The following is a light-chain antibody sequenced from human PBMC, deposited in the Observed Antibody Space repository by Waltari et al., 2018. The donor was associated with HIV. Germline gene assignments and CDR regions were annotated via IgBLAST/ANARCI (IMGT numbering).Light chain of an antibody. J-gene: IGLJ3*02. CDR2: KDI. V-gene: IGLV3-25*03. Sequence: SYELTQTPSVSVSPGQTARISCSRGALPKKYSSWYGQKPGQAPDLIIYKDIERPSGVPERISGARSGTGVTLTISDVQAEDEGDYYCQSTDHDGTWVFGGGTKLTVL. CDR3: QSTDHDGTWV. CDR1: ALPKKY.